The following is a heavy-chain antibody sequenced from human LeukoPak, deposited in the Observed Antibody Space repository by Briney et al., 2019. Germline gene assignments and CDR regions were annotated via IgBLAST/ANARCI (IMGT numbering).Heavy chain of an antibody. J-gene: IGHJ5*02. CDR3: AGISSTSLNWFDP. CDR1: GYSISSGYY. V-gene: IGHV4-38-2*02. D-gene: IGHD2-2*01. CDR2: IYHSGST. Sequence: PSETLSLTCTVSGYSISSGYYWGWIRQPPGKGLEWIGSIYHSGSTYYNPSLKSRVTISVDTSKNQFSLKLSSVTAADTAVYYCAGISSTSLNWFDPWGQGTLVTVSS.